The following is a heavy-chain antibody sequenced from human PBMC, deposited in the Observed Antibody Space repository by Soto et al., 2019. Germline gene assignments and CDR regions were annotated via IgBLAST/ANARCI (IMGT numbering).Heavy chain of an antibody. CDR1: GFTFSGSA. J-gene: IGHJ6*02. D-gene: IGHD3-10*01. V-gene: IGHV3-73*01. CDR2: IRSKANSYAT. Sequence: GGSLRLSCAASGFTFSGSAMHWVRQASGKGLEWVGRIRSKANSYATAYAASVKGRFTISRDDSKNTAYLQMNSLKTEDTAVYYCTRRGSSYRSGEYYGMDVWGQGTTVTVSS. CDR3: TRRGSSYRSGEYYGMDV.